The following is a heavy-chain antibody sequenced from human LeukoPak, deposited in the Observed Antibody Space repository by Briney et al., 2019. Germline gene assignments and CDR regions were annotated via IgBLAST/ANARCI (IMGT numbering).Heavy chain of an antibody. Sequence: GGSLRLSCAASGFTFSSYWMSWVRQAPGKGLEWVANIKQDGSEKYYVDSVKGRFTISRDNAKNSLYLQMNSLRAEDTAVYYCARERDSIAARQKNWFDPWGQGTLVTVSS. CDR2: IKQDGSEK. CDR3: ARERDSIAARQKNWFDP. V-gene: IGHV3-7*01. J-gene: IGHJ5*02. CDR1: GFTFSSYW. D-gene: IGHD6-6*01.